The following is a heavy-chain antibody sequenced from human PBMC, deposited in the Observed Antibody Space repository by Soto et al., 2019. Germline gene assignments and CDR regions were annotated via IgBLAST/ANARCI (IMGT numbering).Heavy chain of an antibody. Sequence: GGSLILSCAASGFTFRSYDMHWVRQATGKGLEWVSAIGTAGDTYYPGSVKGRFTISRENAKNSLYLQMNSLRAEDTAVYYCAAGFWSGRPQYYYYGMDVWGQGTTVTVSS. CDR3: AAGFWSGRPQYYYYGMDV. CDR1: GFTFRSYD. J-gene: IGHJ6*02. D-gene: IGHD3-3*01. V-gene: IGHV3-13*01. CDR2: IGTAGDT.